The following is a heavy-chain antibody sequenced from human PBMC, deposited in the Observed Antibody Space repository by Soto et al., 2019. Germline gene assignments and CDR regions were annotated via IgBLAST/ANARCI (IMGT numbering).Heavy chain of an antibody. Sequence: GASVKVSCKASGYTFTSYAMHWVRQAPGQRLEWMGWINAGNGNTKYSQKFQGRVTITRDTSASTAYMELSSLRSEDTAVYYCARDREMATRVYYFDYWGQGTLVTV. CDR2: INAGNGNT. D-gene: IGHD5-12*01. CDR1: GYTFTSYA. V-gene: IGHV1-3*01. J-gene: IGHJ4*02. CDR3: ARDREMATRVYYFDY.